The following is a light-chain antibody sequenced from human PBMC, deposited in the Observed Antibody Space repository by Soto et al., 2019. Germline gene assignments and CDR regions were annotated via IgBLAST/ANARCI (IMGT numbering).Light chain of an antibody. J-gene: IGKJ1*01. CDR1: QSIGSW. CDR2: KAS. V-gene: IGKV1-5*03. Sequence: IQMTRSPSTLSASVGARVTVXXRASQSIGSWVDWYQQKPGKAPKXXIYKASELESGVSSRFGGSGSGTGFTLTISSLQPDDFATYYCQQYKSYPWTFGQGTKVDIK. CDR3: QQYKSYPWT.